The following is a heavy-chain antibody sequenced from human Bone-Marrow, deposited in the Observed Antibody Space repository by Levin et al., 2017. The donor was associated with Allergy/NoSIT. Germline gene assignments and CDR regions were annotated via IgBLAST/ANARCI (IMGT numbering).Heavy chain of an antibody. J-gene: IGHJ4*02. CDR1: GYTFTSFR. CDR2: ISADNGNT. V-gene: IGHV1-18*01. D-gene: IGHD6-19*01. Sequence: PGGSLRLSCKASGYTFTSFRITWVRQAPGQGLEWMGWISADNGNTNYAQKVQGRVTMTTDTSTSTAYMELRSLRSDDTAVYYCAKVGSGGWSDFDYWGQGTLVTVSS. CDR3: AKVGSGGWSDFDY.